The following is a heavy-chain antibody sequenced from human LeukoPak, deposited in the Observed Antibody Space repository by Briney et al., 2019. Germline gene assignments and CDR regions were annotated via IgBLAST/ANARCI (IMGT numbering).Heavy chain of an antibody. D-gene: IGHD3-10*01. CDR2: IYHSGST. CDR1: GGSISSSNW. Sequence: SGTLSLTCGVSGGSISSSNWWSWVRQTPEKGLEWIGEIYHSGSTNYNPSLKSRVTISVDKSKNQFSLKVSSVTAADTAVYYCARAPTARGLDYWGQGTLVTVSS. J-gene: IGHJ4*02. CDR3: ARAPTARGLDY. V-gene: IGHV4-4*02.